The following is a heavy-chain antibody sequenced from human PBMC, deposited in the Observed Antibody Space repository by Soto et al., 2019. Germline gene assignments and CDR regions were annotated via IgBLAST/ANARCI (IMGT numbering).Heavy chain of an antibody. CDR1: DGFISSSNY. D-gene: IGHD2-15*01. V-gene: IGHV4-4*02. Sequence: QVRLQESGRVLVKPSGTLSLTCAVSDGFISSSNYWSWVRQPPGKGLEWIGQVYHNGGPSYNPSLRSRVTMSIDKSKNQFSLNLSAVTAADTAVYFCVRHGGRLFDYWGPGHLVTVSS. CDR2: VYHNGGP. J-gene: IGHJ4*02. CDR3: VRHGGRLFDY.